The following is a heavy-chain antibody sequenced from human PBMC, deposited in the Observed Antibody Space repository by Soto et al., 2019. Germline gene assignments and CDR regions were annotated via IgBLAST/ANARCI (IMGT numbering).Heavy chain of an antibody. Sequence: EVQVLESGGGLLQPGGSLRLSCAASGFTFSIFAMSWVRQAPGKGLEWVSGISGSGGGTYYADSVKGRFTISRDNSNNTLYLRMYSLRAEDTAVYYCAKEARGGWVQKGGPENYFDYWGQGTLVTVSS. J-gene: IGHJ4*02. CDR1: GFTFSIFA. CDR3: AKEARGGWVQKGGPENYFDY. V-gene: IGHV3-23*01. CDR2: ISGSGGGT. D-gene: IGHD5-18*01.